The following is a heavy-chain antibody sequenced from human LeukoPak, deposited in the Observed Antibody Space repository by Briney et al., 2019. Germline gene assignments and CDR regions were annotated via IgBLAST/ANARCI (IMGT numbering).Heavy chain of an antibody. D-gene: IGHD3-3*01. CDR1: GGSISSGDYY. Sequence: SETLSLTCTVSGGSISSGDYYWSWIRQPPGKGLEWIGDIYYSGSTYYNPSLKSRVTISVYTSKNQFSLKLSSVTAADRVVYYCARQTSGELRYYDFWRAQFNWFDTWAREPWSPSPQ. CDR3: ARQTSGELRYYDFWRAQFNWFDT. CDR2: IYYSGST. J-gene: IGHJ5*02. V-gene: IGHV4-30-4*08.